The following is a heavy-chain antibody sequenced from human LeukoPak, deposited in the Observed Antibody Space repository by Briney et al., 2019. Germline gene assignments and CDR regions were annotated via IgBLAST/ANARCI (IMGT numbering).Heavy chain of an antibody. D-gene: IGHD3-22*01. Sequence: PGGSLRLSCAVSGFDFGDYTMHWVRQPPGKGLEWVSLISWNSGSIKYTESVKGRFTISRDNSKNSLYLQMSSLRTEDTALYYCARDIYDSGDFRGDFWSQGTLVTVSS. CDR2: ISWNSGSI. CDR3: ARDIYDSGDFRGDF. J-gene: IGHJ4*02. CDR1: GFDFGDYT. V-gene: IGHV3-43*01.